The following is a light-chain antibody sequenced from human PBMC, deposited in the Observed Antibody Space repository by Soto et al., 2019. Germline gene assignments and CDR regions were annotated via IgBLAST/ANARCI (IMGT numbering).Light chain of an antibody. J-gene: IGKJ4*01. Sequence: EIVLTQSPATLSLSPGERATLSCRASQSVSSYLAWYQQKPGQAPRLLIYDASNRATGIPARFSGSGSGTDVTLTISSLEPADFAVYYCQQRSNPLTFGGGTKGEIK. CDR2: DAS. CDR3: QQRSNPLT. CDR1: QSVSSY. V-gene: IGKV3-11*01.